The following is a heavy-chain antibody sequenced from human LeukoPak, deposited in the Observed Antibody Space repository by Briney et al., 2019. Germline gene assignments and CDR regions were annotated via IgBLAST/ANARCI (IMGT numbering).Heavy chain of an antibody. D-gene: IGHD1-26*01. CDR1: GYTFTGYY. J-gene: IGHJ3*02. CDR3: ARDVGATNAFDI. V-gene: IGHV1-2*06. Sequence: GASVKVSCKASGYTFTGYYMHWVRQAPGQGLEWMGRTNPNSGGTNYAQKFQGRVTMTRDTSISTAYMELSRLRSDDAAVYYCARDVGATNAFDIWGQGTMVTVSS. CDR2: TNPNSGGT.